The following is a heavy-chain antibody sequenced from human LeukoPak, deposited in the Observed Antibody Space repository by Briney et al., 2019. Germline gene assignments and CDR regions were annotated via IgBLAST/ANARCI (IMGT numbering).Heavy chain of an antibody. Sequence: GGSLRLSCAASGLTFSSYGMSWVRQAPGKGLEWVSAISGSGGSTYYADSVKGRFTISRDNSKNTLYLQMNSLRAEDTAVYYCAKGGVYGDYNYYYYYMDVWGKGTTVTISS. CDR3: AKGGVYGDYNYYYYYMDV. D-gene: IGHD4-17*01. J-gene: IGHJ6*03. V-gene: IGHV3-23*01. CDR1: GLTFSSYG. CDR2: ISGSGGST.